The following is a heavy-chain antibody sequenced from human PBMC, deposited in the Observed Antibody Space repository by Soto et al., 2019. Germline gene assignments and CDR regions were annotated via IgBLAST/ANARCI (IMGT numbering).Heavy chain of an antibody. J-gene: IGHJ4*02. CDR1: GFTFSSYA. CDR2: ISYDGSNK. V-gene: IGHV3-30-3*01. D-gene: IGHD3-22*01. Sequence: GGSLRLSCAASGFTFSSYAMHWVRQAPGKGLEWVAVISYDGSNKYYADSVKGRFTISRDNSKNTLYLQMNSLRAEDTAVYYCARVGSGYFVAFFDYWGQGTPVTVSS. CDR3: ARVGSGYFVAFFDY.